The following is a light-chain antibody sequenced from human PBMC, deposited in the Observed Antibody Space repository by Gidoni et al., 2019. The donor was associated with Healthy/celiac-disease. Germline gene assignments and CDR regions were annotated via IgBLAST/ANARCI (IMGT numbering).Light chain of an antibody. CDR1: NIGSKS. CDR3: QVWDSSSDHVV. J-gene: IGLJ2*01. CDR2: DDS. V-gene: IGLV3-21*02. Sequence: SYVLTQPHSVSVAPGQTARITCGGKNIGSKSVHWYQQKPGQAPVLVVYDDSDRPSGIPERFSGSNSGNTATLTISRVEAGDEADYYCQVWDSSSDHVVFGGGTKLTVL.